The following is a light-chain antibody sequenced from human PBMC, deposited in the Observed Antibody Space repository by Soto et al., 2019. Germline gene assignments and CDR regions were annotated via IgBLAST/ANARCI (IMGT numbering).Light chain of an antibody. V-gene: IGLV2-14*01. J-gene: IGLJ2*01. Sequence: QSALTQPPSASGSPGQSVAISCTGTSSDVGGYNYVSWYQQHPGKAPKLLIYEVSNRPSGVSYRFSGSKSGNTASLTISTLQAEDEADYYCSSYTTVSTVVFGGG. CDR1: SSDVGGYNY. CDR3: SSYTTVSTVV. CDR2: EVS.